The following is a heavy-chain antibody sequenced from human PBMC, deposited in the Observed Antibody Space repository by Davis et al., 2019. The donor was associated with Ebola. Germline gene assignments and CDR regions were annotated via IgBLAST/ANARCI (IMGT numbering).Heavy chain of an antibody. V-gene: IGHV1-2*04. CDR2: INPNSGGT. J-gene: IGHJ6*02. CDR1: GYTFTGYY. CDR3: ARDPMVRGVIDYYGMDV. Sequence: ASVKVSCKASGYTFTGYYMHWVRQAPGQGLEWMGWINPNSGGTNYAQKFQGWVTMTRDTSISTAYMELSRLRSDDTAVYHCARDPMVRGVIDYYGMDVWGQGTTVTVSS. D-gene: IGHD3-10*01.